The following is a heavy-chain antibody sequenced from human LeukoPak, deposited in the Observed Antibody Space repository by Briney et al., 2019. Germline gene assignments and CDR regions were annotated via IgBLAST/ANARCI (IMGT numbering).Heavy chain of an antibody. Sequence: PGGSLRLSCAASGFTFSSYSMLWVRQAPGKGLEWVSYISNTSTTIYYADSVKGRFTISRDNAKNSLYLQMNSLRAEDTAVYYCVREAPRYRSSWYGEKGDYWGQGTLVTVSS. J-gene: IGHJ4*02. D-gene: IGHD6-13*01. V-gene: IGHV3-48*04. CDR2: ISNTSTTI. CDR1: GFTFSSYS. CDR3: VREAPRYRSSWYGEKGDY.